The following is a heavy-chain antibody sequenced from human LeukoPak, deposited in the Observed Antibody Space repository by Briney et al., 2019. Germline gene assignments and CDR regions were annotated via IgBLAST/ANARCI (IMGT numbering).Heavy chain of an antibody. J-gene: IGHJ4*02. D-gene: IGHD3-10*01. CDR2: INHSGST. CDR3: ALMGNGSGSYSYVDY. Sequence: SSETLSLTCAVYGGSFSGYYWSWIRQPPGKGLEWIGEINHSGSTNYNPSLRSRVTISVDTSKNQFSLKLSSVTAADTAVYYCALMGNGSGSYSYVDYWGQGTLVTVSS. CDR1: GGSFSGYY. V-gene: IGHV4-34*01.